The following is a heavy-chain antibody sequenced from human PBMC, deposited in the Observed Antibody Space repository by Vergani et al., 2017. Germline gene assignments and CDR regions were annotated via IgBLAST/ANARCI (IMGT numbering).Heavy chain of an antibody. CDR2: IIPILGIA. V-gene: IGHV1-69*04. J-gene: IGHJ4*02. CDR3: ARERTDYGDSSDY. Sequence: QVQLVQSGAEVKKPGSSVKVSCKASGGTFSSYAISWVRQAPGQGLEWMGRIIPILGIANYAQKFQGRVTITADKSTSTAYMELSSLRSEDTAVYYCARERTDYGDSSDYWGQGTLVTVSS. CDR1: GGTFSSYA. D-gene: IGHD4-17*01.